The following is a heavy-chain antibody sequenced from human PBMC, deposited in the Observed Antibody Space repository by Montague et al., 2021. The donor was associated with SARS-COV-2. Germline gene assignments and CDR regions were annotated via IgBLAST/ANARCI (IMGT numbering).Heavy chain of an antibody. D-gene: IGHD2-2*01. CDR1: GASITSGDYY. J-gene: IGHJ5*02. CDR3: ARESSRSAADL. V-gene: IGHV4-31*03. Sequence: TLSLTCTVSGASITSGDYYWVWIRHHPGKGLEWIGYIYYGGSTFYNSSLRPRVAISIDTSKNQFSLNLSSVTAADTAIYYCARESSRSAADLWGQGTLVTVSS. CDR2: IYYGGST.